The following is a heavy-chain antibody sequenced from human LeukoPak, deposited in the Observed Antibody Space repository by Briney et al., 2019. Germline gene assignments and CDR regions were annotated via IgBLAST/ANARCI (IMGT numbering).Heavy chain of an antibody. V-gene: IGHV3-23*01. CDR1: GLTFRSYA. CDR3: AKDAVAPGSGGDYFDY. J-gene: IGHJ4*02. CDR2: ISDSGGAT. Sequence: GGSLRLSCAASGLTFRSYAMNWVRQAPGKGLEWVSTISDSGGATYYADSVKGRFTISRDNSKNTLSLQMNSLRADDTAVYYCAKDAVAPGSGGDYFDYWGQGTLVTVSS. D-gene: IGHD3-10*01.